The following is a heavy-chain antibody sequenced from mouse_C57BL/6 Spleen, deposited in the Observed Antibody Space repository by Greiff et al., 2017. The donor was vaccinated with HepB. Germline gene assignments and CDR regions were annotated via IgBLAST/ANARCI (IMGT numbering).Heavy chain of an antibody. CDR2: INPSTGGT. V-gene: IGHV1-42*01. J-gene: IGHJ4*01. CDR1: GYSFTGYY. Sequence: VQLKDSGPELVKPGASVKISCKASGYSFTGYYMNWVKQSPEKSLEWIGEINPSTGGTTYNQKFKAKATLTVDKSSSTAYMQLKSLTSEDSAVYYCASPYLLYAMDYWGQGTSVTVSS. CDR3: ASPYLLYAMDY. D-gene: IGHD5-5*01.